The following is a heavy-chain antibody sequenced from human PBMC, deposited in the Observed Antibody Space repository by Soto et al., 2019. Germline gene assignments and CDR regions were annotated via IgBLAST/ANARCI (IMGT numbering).Heavy chain of an antibody. CDR1: GFSFSNYA. D-gene: IGHD5-12*01. V-gene: IGHV3-33*08. CDR2: IWIDENNK. CDR3: ARGGMATTTGYFDY. Sequence: GGSLRLSCAASGFSFSNYAMNWVRQAPGKGLEWVAVIWIDENNKYYAESVKGRFTISRDNAKNSLYLQMNSLRDEDTAVYYCARGGMATTTGYFDYWGQGTLVTVSS. J-gene: IGHJ4*02.